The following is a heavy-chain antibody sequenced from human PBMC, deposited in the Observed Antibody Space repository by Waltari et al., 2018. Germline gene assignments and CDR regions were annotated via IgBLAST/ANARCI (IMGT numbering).Heavy chain of an antibody. Sequence: QDQLVQSGAEVRKPGASVKVSCKVSGYSLSELSMHWVRQAPGKGLEWVGGLDPEDEETVYAQKFQGRVTMTEDTSTDTAYMELSSLRSDDTAVYYCTTDIMLRVFSNVWGQGTTVTVSS. V-gene: IGHV1-24*01. CDR2: LDPEDEET. CDR3: TTDIMLRVFSNV. CDR1: GYSLSELS. J-gene: IGHJ6*02. D-gene: IGHD3-10*01.